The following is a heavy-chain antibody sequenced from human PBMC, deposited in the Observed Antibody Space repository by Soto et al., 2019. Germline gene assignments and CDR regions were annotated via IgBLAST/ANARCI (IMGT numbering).Heavy chain of an antibody. CDR2: IYYSGST. Sequence: SEALSLTCTVSGGSINSGGYYWSWIRQHPGKGLEWIGYIYYSGSTYYNPSLESRVTISIDTSKNQFSLKLSSVTAADTAVYYCARAQTIFGIITVFDYWGQGTLVTVSS. CDR3: ARAQTIFGIITVFDY. D-gene: IGHD3-3*01. CDR1: GGSINSGGYY. J-gene: IGHJ4*02. V-gene: IGHV4-31*03.